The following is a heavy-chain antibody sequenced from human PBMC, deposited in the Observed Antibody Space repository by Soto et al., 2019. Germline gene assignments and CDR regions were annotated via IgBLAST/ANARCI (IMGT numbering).Heavy chain of an antibody. CDR3: TRGLERYYFDY. CDR2: INPSSGTI. CDR1: GYTFTRHY. V-gene: IGHV1-46*03. J-gene: IGHJ4*02. Sequence: QVQLVQSGAEVKKPGASVKVSCKASGYTFTRHYMHWVRQAPGQGLEWMGIINPSSGTISHAQKFKGRVNMTRDTSTSSVYMELSSLKSEDTAVYYCTRGLERYYFDYWGQGTLVTVSS. D-gene: IGHD3-3*01.